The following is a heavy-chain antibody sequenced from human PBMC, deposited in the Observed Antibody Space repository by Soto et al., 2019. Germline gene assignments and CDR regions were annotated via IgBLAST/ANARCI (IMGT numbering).Heavy chain of an antibody. CDR1: GGAMGNYC. CDR3: ARMESDCFDI. CDR2: ICHGGST. Sequence: QVQLQESGPGLVKPSETLSLTCTVSGGAMGNYCWSWIRQSLEKGLEWIGYICHGGSTNYNPSLKSRVTIFLDTSKSQFSLRLRSVTAADTPLYYCARMESDCFDIWGQGTKITVSS. D-gene: IGHD2-21*01. V-gene: IGHV4-59*01. J-gene: IGHJ3*02.